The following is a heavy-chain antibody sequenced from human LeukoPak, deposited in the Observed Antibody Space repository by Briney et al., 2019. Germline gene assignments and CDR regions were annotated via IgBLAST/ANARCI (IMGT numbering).Heavy chain of an antibody. CDR3: ASIAVPRTLFDH. V-gene: IGHV3-30*03. Sequence: VGSLRLSCEASGFTFSSYGMHWGRRAPGKGLEAGAVISYDGSNKYYADSGKGRFTLSRANSKNTLYLRMNSLRPEETAVNPWASIAVPRTLFDHWGQGTLVPVSP. CDR2: ISYDGSNK. J-gene: IGHJ4*02. D-gene: IGHD6-13*01. CDR1: GFTFSSYG.